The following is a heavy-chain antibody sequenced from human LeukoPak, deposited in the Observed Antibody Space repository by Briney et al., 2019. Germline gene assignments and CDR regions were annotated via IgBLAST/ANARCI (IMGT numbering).Heavy chain of an antibody. CDR3: ARRGGHGGSFDY. Sequence: SETLSLTCTVSGGSISSYYWSWIRQPQGKGLEWIGSIYYSGSTNYNPSLKSRLTISADTSKNQFSVKLSSVTAADTAVYYCARRGGHGGSFDYWGQGTLVTVSS. CDR1: GGSISSYY. J-gene: IGHJ4*02. D-gene: IGHD4-23*01. CDR2: IYYSGST. V-gene: IGHV4-59*08.